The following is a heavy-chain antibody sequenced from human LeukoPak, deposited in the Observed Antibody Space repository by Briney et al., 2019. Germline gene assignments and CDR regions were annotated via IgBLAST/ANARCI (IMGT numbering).Heavy chain of an antibody. Sequence: GSVKVSCKTSGYIFTRYGVSWVRQAPGQGLEWMGWISGLNGNTYYEHKFRGRVTMTTDTSTSTVYMELRSLTSGDTAVYYCARGGGRDSGRENDYWGQGTLVTVSS. J-gene: IGHJ4*02. D-gene: IGHD1-26*01. V-gene: IGHV1-18*01. CDR1: GYIFTRYG. CDR2: ISGLNGNT. CDR3: ARGGGRDSGRENDY.